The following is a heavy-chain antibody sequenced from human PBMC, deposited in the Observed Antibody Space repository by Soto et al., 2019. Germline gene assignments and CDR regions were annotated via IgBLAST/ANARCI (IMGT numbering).Heavy chain of an antibody. D-gene: IGHD4-17*01. CDR3: ARNGVTDYQFDY. V-gene: IGHV1-69*13. CDR1: FGTFSSSA. Sequence: SVKVSCQACFGTFSSSAISWVRQAPGQGLEWMGGIIPIFGTANYAQKFQGRVTITADESTSTAYMELSSLRSEDTAVYYCARNGVTDYQFDYWGQGTLVTVSS. CDR2: IIPIFGTA. J-gene: IGHJ4*02.